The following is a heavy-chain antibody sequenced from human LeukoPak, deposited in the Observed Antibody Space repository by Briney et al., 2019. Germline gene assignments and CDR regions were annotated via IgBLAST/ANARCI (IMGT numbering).Heavy chain of an antibody. CDR1: GFTFTGHS. CDR3: AREKQSGGTPFDY. CDR2: VGNDEKTK. D-gene: IGHD1-26*01. Sequence: GGSLRLSCAASGFTFTGHSMHWVRQAPGKGLEWVAVVGNDEKTKFYADSLKGRFTVSRDNSKNTVYLQMNSLRDEDTAVYYCAREKQSGGTPFDYWGQGSLVTVSS. V-gene: IGHV3-30*04. J-gene: IGHJ4*02.